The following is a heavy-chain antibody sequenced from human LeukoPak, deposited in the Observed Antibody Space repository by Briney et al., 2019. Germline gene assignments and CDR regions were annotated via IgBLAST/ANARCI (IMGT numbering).Heavy chain of an antibody. Sequence: ASVKVSCKASGYTFTSNYIHWVRQAPGQGLEWMGIINPSGGSTSYAQKFQGRVTMTRDTSTSTVYMELSSLRSEDTAVYYCARDLGGYAIYWGQGTLVTVSS. V-gene: IGHV1-46*01. D-gene: IGHD5-12*01. CDR3: ARDLGGYAIY. J-gene: IGHJ4*02. CDR1: GYTFTSNY. CDR2: INPSGGST.